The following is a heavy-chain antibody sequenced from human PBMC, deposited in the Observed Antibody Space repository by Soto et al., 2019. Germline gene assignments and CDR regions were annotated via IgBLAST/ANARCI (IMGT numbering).Heavy chain of an antibody. Sequence: GGSVRLYGXGAGFDFSSYRMNLVRQAAGKGLKGVSSISSSSSYIYYADSVKGRFTISRDNAKNSLYLQMNSLRAEDTAVYYCARFLRYGSGSYYNGPPLGMDVWGKGTSVTVSS. D-gene: IGHD3-10*01. CDR1: GFDFSSYR. CDR3: ARFLRYGSGSYYNGPPLGMDV. V-gene: IGHV3-21*01. CDR2: ISSSSSYI. J-gene: IGHJ6*03.